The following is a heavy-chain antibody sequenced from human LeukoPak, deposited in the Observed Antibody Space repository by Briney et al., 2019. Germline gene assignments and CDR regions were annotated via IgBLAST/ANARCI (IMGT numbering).Heavy chain of an antibody. CDR3: ARCWSSDRGYCDY. CDR2: ISAYNGKT. V-gene: IGHV1-18*01. Sequence: ASVKVSCKTSGHTFTSYGITWVRQAPGQGLEWMGWISAYNGKTDYARKLQERVTMTTDTPTSTAYMELRSLRSDDTAVYYCARCWSSDRGYCDYWGQGTLVTVSS. CDR1: GHTFTSYG. J-gene: IGHJ4*02.